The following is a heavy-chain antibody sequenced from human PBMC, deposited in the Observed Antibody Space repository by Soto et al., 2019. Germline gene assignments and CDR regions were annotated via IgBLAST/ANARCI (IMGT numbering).Heavy chain of an antibody. CDR1: GFTFSSYA. V-gene: IGHV3-23*01. CDR2: ISGSGGST. Sequence: LRLSCAASGFTFSSYAMSWVRQAPGKGLEWVSAISGSGGSTYYADSVKGRFTISRDNSRNTLYLQMNSLRAEDTAVYYCAKSPQYSSGWPFDYWGQGTLVTVSS. J-gene: IGHJ4*02. CDR3: AKSPQYSSGWPFDY. D-gene: IGHD6-19*01.